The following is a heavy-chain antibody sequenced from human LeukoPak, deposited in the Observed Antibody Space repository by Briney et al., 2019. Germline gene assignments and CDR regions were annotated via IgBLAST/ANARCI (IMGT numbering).Heavy chain of an antibody. CDR3: ARGRIAAAGTGPYYYGMDV. J-gene: IGHJ6*02. CDR2: IYYSGST. Sequence: SETLSLTCTVSGGSISSYYWSWIRQPPGKGLEGIGYIYYSGSTNYNPSLKSRVTISVDTSKNQFSLKLSSVTAADTAVYYCARGRIAAAGTGPYYYGMDVWGQGTTVTVSS. CDR1: GGSISSYY. V-gene: IGHV4-59*01. D-gene: IGHD6-13*01.